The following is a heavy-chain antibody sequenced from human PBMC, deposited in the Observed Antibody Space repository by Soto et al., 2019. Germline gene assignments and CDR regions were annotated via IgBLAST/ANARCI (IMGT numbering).Heavy chain of an antibody. Sequence: QVQLVESGGGVVQPGRSLRLSCAASGFTFSSYAMHWVRQAPGKGLEWVAVISYDGSNKYYADSVKGRFTISRDNSKNTLYLQMNSLRAEDTAVYYCALGVVVVAATRKTDYYGMDVWDQGTTVTVSS. CDR2: ISYDGSNK. D-gene: IGHD2-15*01. V-gene: IGHV3-30-3*01. CDR1: GFTFSSYA. CDR3: ALGVVVVAATRKTDYYGMDV. J-gene: IGHJ6*02.